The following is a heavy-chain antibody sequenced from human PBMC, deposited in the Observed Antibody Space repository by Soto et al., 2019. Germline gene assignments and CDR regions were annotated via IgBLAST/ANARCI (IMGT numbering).Heavy chain of an antibody. J-gene: IGHJ4*02. D-gene: IGHD2-2*01. Sequence: HPGGSLRLSCTASGFTFGDYAMSWFRQAPGKGLEWVGFIRSNAYGGTTEYAASVKARFTISRDDSKSITYLQMNSLKTEDTAVYYCTRGRFVVVVPDHWGQGTLVTVSS. CDR3: TRGRFVVVVPDH. V-gene: IGHV3-49*03. CDR1: GFTFGDYA. CDR2: IRSNAYGGTT.